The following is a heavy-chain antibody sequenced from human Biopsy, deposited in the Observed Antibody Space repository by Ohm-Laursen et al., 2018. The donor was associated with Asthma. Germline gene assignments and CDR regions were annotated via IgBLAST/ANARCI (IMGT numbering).Heavy chain of an antibody. CDR2: TNERGVT. Sequence: SDTLSLTCDVYPGSFSGFFWTWIRQSPGKGLEWIGETNERGVTNNNPSLKSRVIISIDTYWNRVSLKLTSVTAADTAVYYCARGPVLDVWGQGTTVTVPS. D-gene: IGHD2-2*01. J-gene: IGHJ6*02. CDR1: PGSFSGFF. V-gene: IGHV4-34*01. CDR3: ARGPVLDV.